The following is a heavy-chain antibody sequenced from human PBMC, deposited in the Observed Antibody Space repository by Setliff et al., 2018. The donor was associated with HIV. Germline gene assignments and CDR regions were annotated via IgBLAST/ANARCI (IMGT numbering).Heavy chain of an antibody. V-gene: IGHV4-59*01. D-gene: IGHD3-3*01. J-gene: IGHJ5*02. CDR1: GASISTYY. CDR3: ARDRGSYNFWSGLARGDNWFDP. Sequence: SETLSLTCTFSGASISTYYWSWIRQPPGKGLEWIGYIFYSGSSNYNPSLKSRVTMSVDTSKNKFSLNLTSVTAADTAVYYCARDRGSYNFWSGLARGDNWFDPWGQGTLVTVSS. CDR2: IFYSGSS.